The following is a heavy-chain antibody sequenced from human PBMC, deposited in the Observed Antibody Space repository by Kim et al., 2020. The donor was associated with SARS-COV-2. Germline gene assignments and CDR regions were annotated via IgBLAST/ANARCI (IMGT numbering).Heavy chain of an antibody. Sequence: YYDESVKGRSTVPRDDGKNSVFLQMNSLRDEETAIYYCARRMALSAMDYWGQGTLVTVSS. J-gene: IGHJ4*02. V-gene: IGHV3-48*02. CDR3: ARRMALSAMDY. D-gene: IGHD2-8*01.